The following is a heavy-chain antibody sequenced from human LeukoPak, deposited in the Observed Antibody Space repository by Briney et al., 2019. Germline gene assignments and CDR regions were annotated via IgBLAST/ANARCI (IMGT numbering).Heavy chain of an antibody. CDR2: ISSSSSYI. V-gene: IGHV3-21*01. J-gene: IGHJ4*02. D-gene: IGHD4-17*01. CDR1: GFTFSSYT. CDR3: ARVLMTINYDSGDTLDY. Sequence: GGSLRLSCSVSGFTFSSYTINWVRQAPGKGLEWVSSISSSSSYIYYADSVKGRFTISRDNAKNSLYLQMNSLRAEDTAVYYCARVLMTINYDSGDTLDYWGQGTLVTVSS.